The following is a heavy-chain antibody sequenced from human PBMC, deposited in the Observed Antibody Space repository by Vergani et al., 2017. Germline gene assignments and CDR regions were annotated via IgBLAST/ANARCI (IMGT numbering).Heavy chain of an antibody. V-gene: IGHV3-30*01. J-gene: IGHJ3*02. Sequence: QVQLVESGGGVVQPGRSLRLSCAASGFTFSSYAMHWVRQAPGKGLEWVAVISYDGSNKYYADSVKGRFTISRDNSNTTLYLQMNRLRAEDTAVYYCARVSVGMATSAVYDAFDIWGQGTMVTVSS. D-gene: IGHD5-24*01. CDR2: ISYDGSNK. CDR1: GFTFSSYA. CDR3: ARVSVGMATSAVYDAFDI.